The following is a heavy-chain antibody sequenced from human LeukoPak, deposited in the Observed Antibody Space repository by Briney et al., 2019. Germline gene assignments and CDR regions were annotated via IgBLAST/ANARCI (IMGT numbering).Heavy chain of an antibody. J-gene: IGHJ5*02. CDR2: VHYSGST. V-gene: IGHV4-39*01. D-gene: IGHD3-16*01. CDR1: GGSISSGNYY. Sequence: SETLSLTCTVSGGSISSGNYYWAWIRQPPGKGLEWIGSVHYSGSTYYNPSLKSRVTISLDTSKNQFSLKLSSVTAADTAVYYCARHFYDNPNWFDPWGQGTLVTVSS. CDR3: ARHFYDNPNWFDP.